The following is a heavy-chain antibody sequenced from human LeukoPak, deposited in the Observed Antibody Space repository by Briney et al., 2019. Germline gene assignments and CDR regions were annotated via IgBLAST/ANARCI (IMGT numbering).Heavy chain of an antibody. J-gene: IGHJ4*02. CDR2: INPNSGGT. CDR3: APAIRWYVFDY. V-gene: IGHV1-2*02. Sequence: ASVKVSCKASGYTFTGYYMPGVRQAPGQGREWMGWINPNSGGTNYAQKFEGRVTMTRDTSISTAYMELSRLRSGDTAVYYCAPAIRWYVFDYWGQGPLVPVSS. D-gene: IGHD4-23*01. CDR1: GYTFTGYY.